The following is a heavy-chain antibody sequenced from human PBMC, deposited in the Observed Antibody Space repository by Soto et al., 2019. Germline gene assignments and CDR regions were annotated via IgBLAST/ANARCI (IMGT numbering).Heavy chain of an antibody. V-gene: IGHV3-21*01. CDR1: GFTFSSYS. D-gene: IGHD3-3*01. Sequence: PGGSLRLSCAASGFTFSSYSMNWVRQAPGKGLEWVSSISSSSSYIYYADSVKGRFTISRDNAKNSLYLQMNSLRAEDTAVYYCARDQGLVLRFLEWLPIWDEDYYYYGMDVWGQGTTVTVSS. CDR2: ISSSSSYI. CDR3: ARDQGLVLRFLEWLPIWDEDYYYYGMDV. J-gene: IGHJ6*02.